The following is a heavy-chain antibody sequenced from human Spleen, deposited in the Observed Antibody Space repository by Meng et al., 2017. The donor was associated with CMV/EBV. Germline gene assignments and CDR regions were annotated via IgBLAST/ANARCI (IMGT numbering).Heavy chain of an antibody. V-gene: IGHV3-21*04. Sequence: GGSLRLSCAASGFTFRSHSMNWVRQAPGKGLEWLSSISTSSNHIYYADSVKGRFTISRDNAKNSLHLQMNSLRAEDTAVYYCAGEGSWYYYFDYWGQGTLVTVSS. CDR2: ISTSSNHI. CDR1: GFTFRSHS. D-gene: IGHD6-13*01. CDR3: AGEGSWYYYFDY. J-gene: IGHJ4*02.